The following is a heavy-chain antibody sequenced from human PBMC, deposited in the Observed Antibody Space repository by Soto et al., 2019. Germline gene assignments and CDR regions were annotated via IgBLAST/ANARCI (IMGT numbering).Heavy chain of an antibody. D-gene: IGHD5-18*01. CDR3: ARDPGYGFGYSYAFAMDA. J-gene: IGHJ6*02. CDR1: GYTFSNYG. Sequence: QVQLVQSGAEVKKPGASVKVSCKASGYTFSNYGISWVRQGPGQGLEWVGWISGYNGNTHYEEKVQDRIKMTTDTSTSTTDLELRLLRSDDTAVYVYARDPGYGFGYSYAFAMDAWGQGTTVTVSS. CDR2: ISGYNGNT. V-gene: IGHV1-18*01.